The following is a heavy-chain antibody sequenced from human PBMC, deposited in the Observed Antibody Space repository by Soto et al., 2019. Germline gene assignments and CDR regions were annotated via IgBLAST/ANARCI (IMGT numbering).Heavy chain of an antibody. CDR2: IYRTGST. V-gene: IGHV4-4*02. D-gene: IGHD1-7*01. Sequence: SETLSLTCAVSGASFTSNDWWTWVRQPPGRGLEWIGEIYRTGSTNYNPSLKSRVTISLDKSENQFSLKVTSLTAADTAVYYCASRDPGTSVDYWGQGTLVTVSS. J-gene: IGHJ4*02. CDR3: ASRDPGTSVDY. CDR1: GASFTSNDW.